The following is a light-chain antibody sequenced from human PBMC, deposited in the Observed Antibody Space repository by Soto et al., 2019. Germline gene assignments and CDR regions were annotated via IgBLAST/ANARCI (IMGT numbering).Light chain of an antibody. J-gene: IGKJ4*01. CDR1: QRISSN. V-gene: IGKV3-15*01. CDR3: QQYKNWRALT. CDR2: GAS. Sequence: EIVMTQSPATLSVSPGERATLSCRASQRISSNLAWFQQKPGQAPRLIIYGASTRATGIPARFSGSGSGTEFTLTISSLQSEDSAVYYCQQYKNWRALTFGGGTKVEIK.